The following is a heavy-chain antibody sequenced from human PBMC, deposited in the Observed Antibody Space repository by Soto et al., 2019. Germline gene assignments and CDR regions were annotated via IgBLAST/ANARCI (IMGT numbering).Heavy chain of an antibody. CDR2: IWYDGSNK. D-gene: IGHD2-15*01. CDR1: GFTFSSYG. J-gene: IGHJ6*02. CDR3: ARDIVVVVAATELHYYYYYGMDV. Sequence: GGSLRLSCAASGFTFSSYGMHWVRQAPGKGLEWVAVIWYDGSNKYYADSVKGRFTISRDNSKNTLYLQMNSLRAEDTAVYYCARDIVVVVAATELHYYYYYGMDVWGQGTTVTVSS. V-gene: IGHV3-33*01.